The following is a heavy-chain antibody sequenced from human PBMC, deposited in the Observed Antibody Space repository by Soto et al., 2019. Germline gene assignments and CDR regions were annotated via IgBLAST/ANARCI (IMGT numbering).Heavy chain of an antibody. V-gene: IGHV4-59*01. Sequence: SETLSLTCTVSGGSISSYYWSWIRQPPGKGLEWIGYIYYSGSTNYNPSLKSRVTISVDTSKNQFSLKLSSVTAADTAVYYCARVRSYSISWFDPWGQGTLVTVSS. CDR3: ARVRSYSISWFDP. CDR2: IYYSGST. D-gene: IGHD1-26*01. J-gene: IGHJ5*02. CDR1: GGSISSYY.